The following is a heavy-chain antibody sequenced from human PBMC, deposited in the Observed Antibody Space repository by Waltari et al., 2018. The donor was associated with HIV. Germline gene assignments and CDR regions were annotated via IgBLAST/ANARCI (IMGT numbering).Heavy chain of an antibody. CDR3: ARMKRSYGSGQARYFYFGMDV. D-gene: IGHD3-10*01. CDR1: QFSVSYNY. CDR2: LYNEGRT. V-gene: IGHV3-53*01. J-gene: IGHJ6*02. Sequence: EVHLVESGRCLVHPGGSLTLSCAAPQFSVSYNYIPWVCLAPGKGLQWVSVLYNEGRTQYIDSVKGRLTIFRDNSKNALYLQMNSLRVDDTAVYYCARMKRSYGSGQARYFYFGMDVWGQGTTVIVSS.